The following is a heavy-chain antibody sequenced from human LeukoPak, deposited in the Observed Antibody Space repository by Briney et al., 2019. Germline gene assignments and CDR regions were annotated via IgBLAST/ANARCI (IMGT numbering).Heavy chain of an antibody. CDR3: ARGGYATRQGFDY. CDR1: GGSISSSSYY. J-gene: IGHJ4*02. CDR2: ISYSGST. D-gene: IGHD5-12*01. V-gene: IGHV4-39*07. Sequence: SETLSLTCTVSGGSISSSSYYWGWIRQPPGKGLEWIGSISYSGSTYYNPSLKSRVTISVDTSKNQLSLKMSSVTAADTAVYYCARGGYATRQGFDYWGQGTLVTVSS.